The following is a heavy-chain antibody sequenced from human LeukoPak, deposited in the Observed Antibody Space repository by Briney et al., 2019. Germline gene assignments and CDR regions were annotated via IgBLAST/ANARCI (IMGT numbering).Heavy chain of an antibody. D-gene: IGHD1-26*01. V-gene: IGHV3-23*01. CDR1: GFTFSSFS. Sequence: PGGSLRLSCAASGFTFSSFSMSWVRQAPGKGLEWVSAISGSGGSTYYADSVKGRFTISRDNSKTTLYLQINSLRAEDTAVYYCATPTGADLDYWGQGTLVTVSS. CDR3: ATPTGADLDY. CDR2: ISGSGGST. J-gene: IGHJ4*02.